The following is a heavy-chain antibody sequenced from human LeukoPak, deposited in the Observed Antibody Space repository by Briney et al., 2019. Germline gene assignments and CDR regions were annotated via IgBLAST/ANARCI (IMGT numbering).Heavy chain of an antibody. D-gene: IGHD3-22*01. CDR3: ARGGDSSGYYHFDY. CDR2: INHSGST. V-gene: IGHV4-34*01. CDR1: GGSFSGYY. J-gene: IGHJ4*02. Sequence: SETLSLTCAVYGGSFSGYYWSWIRQPPGKRLEWIGEINHSGSTNYNPSLKSRVTISVDTSKNQFSLKLSSVTAADTAVYYCARGGDSSGYYHFDYWGQGTLVTVSS.